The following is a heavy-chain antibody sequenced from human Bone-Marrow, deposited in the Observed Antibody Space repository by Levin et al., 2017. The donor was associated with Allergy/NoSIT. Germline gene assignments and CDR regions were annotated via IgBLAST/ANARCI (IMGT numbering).Heavy chain of an antibody. CDR3: ARGPASYYDYVWGSYRYGVREPDLGPPDY. CDR1: GFTFSDYY. D-gene: IGHD3-16*02. J-gene: IGHJ4*02. CDR2: ISSSGSTI. Sequence: LSLTCAASGFTFSDYYMSWIRQAPGKGLEWVSYISSSGSTIYYADSVKGRFTISRDNAKNSLYLQMNSLRAEDTAVYYCARGPASYYDYVWGSYRYGVREPDLGPPDYWGQGTLVTVSS. V-gene: IGHV3-11*01.